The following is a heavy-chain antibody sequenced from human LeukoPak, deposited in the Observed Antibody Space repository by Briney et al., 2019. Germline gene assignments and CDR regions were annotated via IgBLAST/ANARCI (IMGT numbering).Heavy chain of an antibody. J-gene: IGHJ5*02. D-gene: IGHD3-9*01. V-gene: IGHV7-4-1*02. CDR2: INTNTGNP. CDR3: ARGWYDILTGYWDNWFDP. CDR1: GYNINNYG. Sequence: ASVKVSCKASGYNINNYGITWVRQAPGQGLEWMGWINTNTGNPTYAQGFTGRFVFSLDTSVSTAYLQISSLKAEDTAVYYCARGWYDILTGYWDNWFDPWGQGTLVTVSS.